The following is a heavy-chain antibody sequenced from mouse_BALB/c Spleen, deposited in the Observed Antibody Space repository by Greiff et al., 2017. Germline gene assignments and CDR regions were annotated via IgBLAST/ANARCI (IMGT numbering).Heavy chain of an antibody. J-gene: IGHJ3*01. CDR2: IWAGGST. V-gene: IGHV2-9*02. Sequence: VKVVESGPGLVAPSQSLSITCTVSGFSLTSYGVHWVRQPPGKGLEWLGVIWAGGSTNYNSALMSRLSISKDNSKSQVFLKMNSLQTDDTAMYYCARDYDGYYSAWFAYWGQGTLVTVSA. D-gene: IGHD2-3*01. CDR3: ARDYDGYYSAWFAY. CDR1: GFSLTSYG.